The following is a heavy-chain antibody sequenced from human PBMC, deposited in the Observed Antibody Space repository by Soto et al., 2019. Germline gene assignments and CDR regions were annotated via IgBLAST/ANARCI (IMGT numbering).Heavy chain of an antibody. Sequence: SLRLSCAASGFTFSSNAMHWVRQAPGRGLEWVALISFDGSNEYYADSVKGRFTISRDNSKNTLYLQMNSLRAEDTAVYYCAKARGHTYGYPVDYWGRGTLVTVSS. D-gene: IGHD5-18*01. CDR2: ISFDGSNE. CDR3: AKARGHTYGYPVDY. J-gene: IGHJ4*02. CDR1: GFTFSSNA. V-gene: IGHV3-30*18.